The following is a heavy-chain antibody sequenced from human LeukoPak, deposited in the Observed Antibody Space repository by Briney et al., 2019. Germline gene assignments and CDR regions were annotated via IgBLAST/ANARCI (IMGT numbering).Heavy chain of an antibody. D-gene: IGHD4-23*01. CDR2: ISYDGSNK. J-gene: IGHJ4*02. CDR1: GFTFNSYA. CDR3: ARDYGGNWYYFDY. Sequence: GRSLRLSCAASGFTFNSYAMHWVRQAPGKGLEWVAVISYDGSNKYYADSAKGRFTITRDNSKNTLYLQMNSLRAEDTAVYYCARDYGGNWYYFDYWGQGTLVTVSS. V-gene: IGHV3-30-3*01.